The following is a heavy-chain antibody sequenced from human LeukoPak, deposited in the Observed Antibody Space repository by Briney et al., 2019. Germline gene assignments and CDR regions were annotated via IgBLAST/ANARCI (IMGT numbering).Heavy chain of an antibody. J-gene: IGHJ6*02. Sequence: TGGSLRLSCAASGFTFSSYGMHWVRQAPGKGLEWVAVISYDGSNKYYADSVKGRFTISRDNSKNTLYLQMNSLRAEDTAVYYCAKDLGRYYYGMDVWGQGTTVTVSS. CDR2: ISYDGSNK. V-gene: IGHV3-30*18. CDR1: GFTFSSYG. CDR3: AKDLGRYYYGMDV.